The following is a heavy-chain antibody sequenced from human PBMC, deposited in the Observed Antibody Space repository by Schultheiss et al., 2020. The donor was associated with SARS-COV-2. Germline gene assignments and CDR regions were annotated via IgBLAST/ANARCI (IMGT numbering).Heavy chain of an antibody. D-gene: IGHD3-22*01. Sequence: GSLRLSCAVSGGSISSSNWWSWVRQPPGKGLEWIGEINHSGSTNYNPSLKSRVTISVDTSKNQFSLKLSPVTAADTAVYYCARESGSSGTAWWGQGTLVTVSS. V-gene: IGHV4-4*02. CDR3: ARESGSSGTAW. J-gene: IGHJ4*02. CDR2: INHSGST. CDR1: GGSISSSNW.